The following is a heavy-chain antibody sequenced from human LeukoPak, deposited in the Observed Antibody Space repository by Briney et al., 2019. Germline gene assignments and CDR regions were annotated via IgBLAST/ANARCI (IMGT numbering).Heavy chain of an antibody. D-gene: IGHD2-21*02. CDR1: GYTFTSYY. CDR3: AGGAYCGGDCYNAFDI. J-gene: IGHJ3*02. V-gene: IGHV1-46*01. CDR2: INPSGGST. Sequence: ASVKVSCKASGYTFTSYYMHWVRQAPGQGLEWMGIINPSGGSTSYAQKFQGRVTMTRDTSTSTVYMELSSLRSEDTAVYYCAGGAYCGGDCYNAFDIWGQGTMVTVSS.